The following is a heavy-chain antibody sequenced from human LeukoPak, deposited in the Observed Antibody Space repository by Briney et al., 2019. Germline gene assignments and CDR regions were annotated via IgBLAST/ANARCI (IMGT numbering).Heavy chain of an antibody. CDR2: INHSGST. D-gene: IGHD2-21*02. V-gene: IGHV4-34*01. CDR1: GGSFSGYY. CDR3: AAVAYCGGDCYSMDY. Sequence: SETLSLTCAVYGGSFSGYYWSWIRQPPGKGLEWIGEINHSGSTNYNPSLKSRVTTSVDTSKNQFSLKLSSVTAADTAVYYCAAVAYCGGDCYSMDYWGQGTLVTVSS. J-gene: IGHJ4*02.